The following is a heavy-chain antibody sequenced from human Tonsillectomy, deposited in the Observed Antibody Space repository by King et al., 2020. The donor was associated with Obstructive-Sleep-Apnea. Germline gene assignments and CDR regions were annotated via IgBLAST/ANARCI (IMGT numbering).Heavy chain of an antibody. CDR1: GFIFSSYG. CDR3: ARDQGYFGASSWF. Sequence: VQLVESGGGVVQPGRSLRLSCAASGFIFSSYGMHWVRQAPGKGLVRVAVIWYDGSNKYYADSVKGRFTISSDSSKNTLFLQMNSLRAEDTAIYYCARDQGYFGASSWFWGPGTLVSVSS. CDR2: IWYDGSNK. J-gene: IGHJ4*02. D-gene: IGHD3-10*01. V-gene: IGHV3-33*01.